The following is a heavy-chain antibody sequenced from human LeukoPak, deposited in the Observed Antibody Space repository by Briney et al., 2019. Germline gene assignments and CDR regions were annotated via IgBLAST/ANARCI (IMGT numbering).Heavy chain of an antibody. CDR3: ARDQNFQH. Sequence: GGSLRLSCTASGFTFSGYSMNWIRQAPGKGLEWVSSFGTRSTSVYHAGSVKGRFAISRDNTKNSLYLQMNSLRVEDTAVYYCARDQNFQHWGQGTLVTVSS. J-gene: IGHJ1*01. V-gene: IGHV3-21*01. CDR1: GFTFSGYS. CDR2: FGTRSTSV.